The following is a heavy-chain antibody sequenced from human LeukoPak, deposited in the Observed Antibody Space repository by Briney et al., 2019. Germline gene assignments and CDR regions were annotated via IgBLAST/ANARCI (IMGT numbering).Heavy chain of an antibody. CDR1: GYTLTELS. CDR2: FDPEDGET. CDR3: ATDDPDQNYYYGMDV. D-gene: IGHD1-14*01. Sequence: ASVKVSCQVSGYTLTELSMHWVRQAPGKGLEWMGGFDPEDGETIYAQKFQGRVTMTEDTSTDTAYMELSSLRSEDTAVHYCATDDPDQNYYYGMDVWGQGTTVTVSS. J-gene: IGHJ6*02. V-gene: IGHV1-24*01.